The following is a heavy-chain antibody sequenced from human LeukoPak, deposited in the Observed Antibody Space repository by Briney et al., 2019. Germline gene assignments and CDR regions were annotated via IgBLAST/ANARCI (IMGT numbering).Heavy chain of an antibody. J-gene: IGHJ4*02. Sequence: GASVKVSCKASGYTFTSYAMHWVRQAPGQRLEWMGWINAGNGNTKYSQKFQGRVTITRDTSASTAYMELSSLRSEDTAVYYCARGHYDILTGYITPDYFDYWGQGTQVTVSS. CDR1: GYTFTSYA. D-gene: IGHD3-9*01. CDR2: INAGNGNT. V-gene: IGHV1-3*01. CDR3: ARGHYDILTGYITPDYFDY.